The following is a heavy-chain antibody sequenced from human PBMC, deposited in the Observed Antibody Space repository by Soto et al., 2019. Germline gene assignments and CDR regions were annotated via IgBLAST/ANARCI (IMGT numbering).Heavy chain of an antibody. Sequence: SETLSLTCTVSGGSISSYYWSWIRQPPGKGLEWIGYIYYSGSTNYNPSLKSRVTISVDTSKNQFSLKLSSVTAADTAVYYCAGVLRYFDWLTTPNNGFDPWGQGTLFTVSS. V-gene: IGHV4-59*08. J-gene: IGHJ5*02. D-gene: IGHD3-9*01. CDR1: GGSISSYY. CDR3: AGVLRYFDWLTTPNNGFDP. CDR2: IYYSGST.